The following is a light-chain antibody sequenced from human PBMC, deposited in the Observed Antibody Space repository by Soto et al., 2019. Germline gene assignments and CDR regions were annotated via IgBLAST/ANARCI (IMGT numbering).Light chain of an antibody. Sequence: EIVLTQSPGTLSLSPGERAALSCRASQSVPKNYLAWYQQQPGRAPRLLIHGASSRAAGIPDRFSGSGSGTDFTLTISRLEPEDCAVYYCHQYATSPQTFGQGTKVEIK. CDR3: HQYATSPQT. V-gene: IGKV3-20*01. J-gene: IGKJ1*01. CDR2: GAS. CDR1: QSVPKNY.